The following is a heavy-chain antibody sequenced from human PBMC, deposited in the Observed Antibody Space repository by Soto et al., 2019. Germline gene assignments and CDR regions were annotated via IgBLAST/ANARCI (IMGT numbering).Heavy chain of an antibody. CDR3: AKDYSNYYGMDV. V-gene: IGHV3-30*18. J-gene: IGHJ6*02. CDR1: GFTFSSYG. CDR2: ILYDGSNK. Sequence: QVQLVESGGGVVQPGRSLRLSCAASGFTFSSYGMHWVRQAPGKGLEWVAFILYDGSNKYYADSVKGRFTISRDNSKNTLFRQMNSLRAEDTAVYYCAKDYSNYYGMDVWGQGTTVTVS. D-gene: IGHD1-26*01.